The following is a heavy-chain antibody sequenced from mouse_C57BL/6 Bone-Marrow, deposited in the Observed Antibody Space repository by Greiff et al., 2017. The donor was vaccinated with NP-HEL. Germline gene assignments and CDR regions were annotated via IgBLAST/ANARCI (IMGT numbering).Heavy chain of an antibody. D-gene: IGHD1-1*01. CDR1: GFSLTSYG. CDR3: AKKDFIYYYGSSYGYFDV. Sequence: QVQLQQSGPGLVQPSQSLSITCTVSGFSLTSYGVHWVRQSPGKGLEWLGVIWRGGSTDYNAAFMSRLSITKDNSKSQVFFKMNSLQADDTAIYYCAKKDFIYYYGSSYGYFDVWGTGTTVTVSS. J-gene: IGHJ1*03. CDR2: IWRGGST. V-gene: IGHV2-5*01.